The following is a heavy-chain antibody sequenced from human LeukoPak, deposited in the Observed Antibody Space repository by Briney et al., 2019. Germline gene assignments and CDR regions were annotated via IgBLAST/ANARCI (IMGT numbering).Heavy chain of an antibody. J-gene: IGHJ5*02. CDR1: RDSISGYS. CDR2: IYYSGDT. V-gene: IGHV4-59*01. D-gene: IGHD4/OR15-4a*01. CDR3: VRGPYGASISKWFDP. Sequence: KPLETLSLTCTVSRDSISGYSWSWIRQSPGGGLEWIGYIYYSGDTAYNPSLRSRVTMSVDTSKNQFSLQLRSMTTADTAVYYCVRGPYGASISKWFDPWGQGTQVIVSP.